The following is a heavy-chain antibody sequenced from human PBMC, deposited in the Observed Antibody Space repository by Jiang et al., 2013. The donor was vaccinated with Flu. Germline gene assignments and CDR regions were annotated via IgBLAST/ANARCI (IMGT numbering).Heavy chain of an antibody. D-gene: IGHD5-18*01. J-gene: IGHJ4*02. CDR1: GYSFTTYW. CDR3: ASQITYSYAYY. V-gene: IGHV5-51*01. Sequence: GAEVKKPGESLQISCKGSGYSFTTYWIGWVRQMPGKGLEWMGSIYAADSDTRYSPSFQGQVTISADKSINTVYLQWSSLKASDTAMYFCASQITYSYAYYWGQGTLVTVSS. CDR2: IYAADSDT.